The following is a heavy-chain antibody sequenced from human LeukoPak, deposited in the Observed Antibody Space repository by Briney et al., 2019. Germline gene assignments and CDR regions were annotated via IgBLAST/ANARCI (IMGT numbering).Heavy chain of an antibody. CDR1: GFTFSSSG. Sequence: GGSLRLSCAASGFTFSSSGMNWVRQAPGRGLEWVSYISSGSGSIYYSDSVKGRLTISRDNAKNSLYLRMNSLRAEDTAVYYCARGGYNYYYLFDYWGQGTLDTVSS. CDR2: ISSGSGSI. J-gene: IGHJ4*02. D-gene: IGHD5-18*01. CDR3: ARGGYNYYYLFDY. V-gene: IGHV3-48*01.